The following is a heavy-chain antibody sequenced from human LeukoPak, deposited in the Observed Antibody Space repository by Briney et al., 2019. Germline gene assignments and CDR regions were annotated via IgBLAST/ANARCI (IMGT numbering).Heavy chain of an antibody. J-gene: IGHJ4*02. CDR3: ARDLSYCSSTSCYYFDY. CDR2: INPNSGGT. V-gene: IGHV1-2*02. CDR1: GYTFTGYY. Sequence: ASVKVSCKASGYTFTGYYMHWVRQAPGQGLEWMGWINPNSGGTNYAQKFQGRVAMTRDTSISTAYMELSRLRSDDTAVYYCARDLSYCSSTSCYYFDYWGQGTLVTVSS. D-gene: IGHD2-2*01.